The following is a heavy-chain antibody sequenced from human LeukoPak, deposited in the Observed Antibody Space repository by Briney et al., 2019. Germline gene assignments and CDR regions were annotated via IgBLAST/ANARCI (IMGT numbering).Heavy chain of an antibody. CDR3: ARDKSKSPTTVVTPRGYGMDV. D-gene: IGHD4-23*01. V-gene: IGHV3-11*01. J-gene: IGHJ6*02. CDR2: ISSSGSTI. CDR1: GFTVSSNY. Sequence: GGSLRLSCAASGFTVSSNYMSWIRQAPGKGLEWVSYISSSGSTIYYADSVKGRFTISRDNAKNSLYLQMNSLRAEDTAVYYCARDKSKSPTTVVTPRGYGMDVWGQGTTVTVSS.